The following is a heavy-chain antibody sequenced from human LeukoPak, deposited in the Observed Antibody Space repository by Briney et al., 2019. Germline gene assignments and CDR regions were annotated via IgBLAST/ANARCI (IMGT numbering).Heavy chain of an antibody. V-gene: IGHV1-2*02. CDR1: GYTFTGYY. CDR2: INPNSGGT. D-gene: IGHD3-16*01. Sequence: ASVKVSCKASGYTFTGYYMHWVRQAPGQGLEWVGWINPNSGGTNYAQKFQGRVTMTRDTSISTAYMELSRLRSDDTAVYYCARVFLGSMTVDYWGQGTLVTVSS. J-gene: IGHJ4*02. CDR3: ARVFLGSMTVDY.